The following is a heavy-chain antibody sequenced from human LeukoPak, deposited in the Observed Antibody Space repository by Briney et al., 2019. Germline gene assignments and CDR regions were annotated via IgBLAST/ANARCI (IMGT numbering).Heavy chain of an antibody. CDR2: IIPIFGTA. CDR1: GGTFSSYA. V-gene: IGHV1-69*01. Sequence: SVKVSCKASGGTFSSYAISWVRQAPGQGLEWMGGIIPIFGTANYAQKFQGRVTITADESTSTAYMELSSLRSEDTAVYYCAREGGSGSYYYYYYVDVWGKGTTVTVSS. J-gene: IGHJ6*03. D-gene: IGHD3-10*01. CDR3: AREGGSGSYYYYYYVDV.